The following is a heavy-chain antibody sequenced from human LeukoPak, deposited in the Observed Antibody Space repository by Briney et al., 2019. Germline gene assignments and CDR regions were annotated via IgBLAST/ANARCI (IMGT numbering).Heavy chain of an antibody. D-gene: IGHD6-13*01. CDR2: ISGSGGST. J-gene: IGHJ5*02. CDR1: GFTFSSYA. CDR3: AKEGDSSSWYH. Sequence: GGSLRLSCAASGFTFSSYAMSWVRQAPGKGLGWVSAISGSGGSTYYADSVKGRFTISRDNSKNTLYVQMNSLRAEDTAVYYCAKEGDSSSWYHWGQGTLVTVSS. V-gene: IGHV3-23*01.